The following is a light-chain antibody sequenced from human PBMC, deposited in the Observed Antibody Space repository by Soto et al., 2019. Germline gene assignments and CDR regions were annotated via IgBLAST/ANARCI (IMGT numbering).Light chain of an antibody. CDR2: GAS. Sequence: EIVLTQSPGTLSLSPGETATLSCRASESVASNYLAWYQQKPGQAPRLLVYGASTRATGITDRFSGSGSGPDFTISITRLQTEDCAVYFCQQYGSSPWTSGQGTKVEIK. J-gene: IGKJ1*01. CDR3: QQYGSSPWT. CDR1: ESVASNY. V-gene: IGKV3-20*01.